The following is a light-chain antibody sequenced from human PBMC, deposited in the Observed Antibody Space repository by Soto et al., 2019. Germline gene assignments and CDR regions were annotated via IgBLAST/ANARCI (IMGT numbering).Light chain of an antibody. CDR1: QGISSY. Sequence: VIWMTQSPSLLSASAGDRFTISCLMSQGISSYLDCYQQKPGKAPQLLIYAASTLQSGVPYTFSGSGSGQDFTVTISCLQSEDFATYYCHQYYSFPITFGQVTRLAIK. CDR2: AAS. V-gene: IGKV1D-8*01. CDR3: HQYYSFPIT. J-gene: IGKJ5*01.